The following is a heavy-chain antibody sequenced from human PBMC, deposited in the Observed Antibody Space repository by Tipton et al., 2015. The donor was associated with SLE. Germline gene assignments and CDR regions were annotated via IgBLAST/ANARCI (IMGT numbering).Heavy chain of an antibody. CDR2: IYYSGST. Sequence: LRLSCTVSGGSISSYYWSWIRQPPGKGLEWIGYIYYSGSTNYNPSLKSRVTISVDTSKNQFSLKLSSVTAADTAVYYCARSGTARIAGAGTAFDIGGQGTMVTVSS. J-gene: IGHJ3*02. CDR3: ARSGTARIAGAGTAFDI. CDR1: GGSISSYY. D-gene: IGHD6-19*01. V-gene: IGHV4-59*01.